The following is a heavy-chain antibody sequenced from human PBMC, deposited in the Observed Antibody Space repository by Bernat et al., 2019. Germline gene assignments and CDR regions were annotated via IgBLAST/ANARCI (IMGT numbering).Heavy chain of an antibody. CDR3: ARGGNGYEEGHPDAFDI. CDR1: GFTCGGYY. J-gene: IGHJ3*02. Sequence: VGGGGAGGGWGKGGGWLRLACAAAGFTCGGYYMSWIRQAPGEGLEWGSHISRSSSYKNYADSVKGRLTISRDNAKNSQSLQMNRLRADDTAVPYCARGGNGYEEGHPDAFDIWGQGTMVTVSS. D-gene: IGHD5-12*01. V-gene: IGHV3-11*05. CDR2: ISRSSSYK.